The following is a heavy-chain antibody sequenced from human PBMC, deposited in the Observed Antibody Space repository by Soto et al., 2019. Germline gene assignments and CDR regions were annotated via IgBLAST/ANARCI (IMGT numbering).Heavy chain of an antibody. D-gene: IGHD4-4*01. CDR1: GFTFSNYE. Sequence: EVQIVESGGGLVQAGGSLRLFCAVSGFTFSNYEMNWVRQAPGKGLEWVSYIGTSGRTIYYADSVRGRFTISRDNAKNSLYLQMNSLRAEDTAVYYCARDPAIYSGKFDYGLDVWGQGTTVTVSS. CDR3: ARDPAIYSGKFDYGLDV. J-gene: IGHJ6*02. CDR2: IGTSGRTI. V-gene: IGHV3-48*03.